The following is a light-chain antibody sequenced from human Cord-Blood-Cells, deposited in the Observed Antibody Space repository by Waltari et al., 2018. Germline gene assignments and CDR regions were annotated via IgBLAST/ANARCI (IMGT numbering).Light chain of an antibody. CDR1: SSDVGGYNY. Sequence: QSALTQPRSVSGSPGQSVTISCTGTSSDVGGYNYVSWYQQHPGKATKLMIYDVSKRPTGGPEPLSGCKSVNTASLTISGLQVVDEADYYCCSYAGNYVFGTGTKVTVL. J-gene: IGLJ1*01. V-gene: IGLV2-11*01. CDR2: DVS. CDR3: CSYAGNYV.